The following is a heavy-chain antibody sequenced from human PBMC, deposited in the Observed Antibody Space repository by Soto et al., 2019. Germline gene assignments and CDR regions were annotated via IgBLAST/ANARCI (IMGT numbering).Heavy chain of an antibody. CDR1: GFSLSTSGVG. CDR2: IYWDDDK. Sequence: QITLKESGPTLVKPTQTLTLTCTFSGFSLSTSGVGVGWIRQPPGKALEGLAFIYWDDDKRYSPSLKSSLTILKHTSKNQVVLRMTNLDPVDTATYNCAHLVAAGVTYYFDYWGQGTLVTVSS. D-gene: IGHD5-18*01. V-gene: IGHV2-5*02. CDR3: AHLVAAGVTYYFDY. J-gene: IGHJ4*02.